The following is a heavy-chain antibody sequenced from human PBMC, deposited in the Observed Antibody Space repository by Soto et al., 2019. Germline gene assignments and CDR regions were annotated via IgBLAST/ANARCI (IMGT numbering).Heavy chain of an antibody. D-gene: IGHD5-18*01. J-gene: IGHJ4*02. Sequence: GGSLRLSCAASGFTFSSYSMNWVRQAPGKGLEWVSSISSSSSYIYYADSVKGRFTISRDNAKNSLYLQMNSLRAEDTAVYYCARGQKGIQLWLLSGIDYWGQGTLVTVSS. V-gene: IGHV3-21*01. CDR1: GFTFSSYS. CDR3: ARGQKGIQLWLLSGIDY. CDR2: ISSSSSYI.